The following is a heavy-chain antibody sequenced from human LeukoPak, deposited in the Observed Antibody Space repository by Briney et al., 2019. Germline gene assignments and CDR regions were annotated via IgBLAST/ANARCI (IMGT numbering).Heavy chain of an antibody. J-gene: IGHJ4*02. CDR2: IYYSGST. D-gene: IGHD5-12*01. CDR1: GGSISSGGYY. Sequence: SETLSLTCTVSGGSISSGGYYWSWIRQHPGKGLEWIGYIYYSGSTNYNPSLKSRVTISVDTSKNQFSLKLSSVTAADTAVYYCARHTHGSGYDYWGQGTLVTVSS. V-gene: IGHV4-61*08. CDR3: ARHTHGSGYDY.